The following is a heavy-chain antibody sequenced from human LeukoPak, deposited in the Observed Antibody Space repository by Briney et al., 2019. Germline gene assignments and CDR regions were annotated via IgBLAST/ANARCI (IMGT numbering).Heavy chain of an antibody. CDR3: ARDVPGIAAAGSFFDY. V-gene: IGHV4-59*01. CDR2: IYYSGST. CDR1: GGSISRWF. Sequence: SETLSLTCTVSGGSISRWFWSWIRQSAGEGLEWIGYIYYSGSTNYNPSLKSRVTISVDTSKNQFSLKLSSVTAADTAVYYCARDVPGIAAAGSFFDYWGQGTLVTVSS. J-gene: IGHJ4*02. D-gene: IGHD6-13*01.